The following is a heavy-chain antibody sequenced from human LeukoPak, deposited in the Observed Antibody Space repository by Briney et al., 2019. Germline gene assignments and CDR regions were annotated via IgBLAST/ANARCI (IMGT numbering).Heavy chain of an antibody. Sequence: ASVKVSCMPSGPGLSSFATACVRHAPGPGLEWLGWISPYGRNKIYARNFRRRVAMTTDTPTRTAYLDLRSLRSDDTAVYYCARGQVETSMIIGGWFVLWGQGPLVTVSS. CDR3: ARGQVETSMIIGGWFVL. J-gene: IGHJ5*02. CDR2: ISPYGRNK. CDR1: GPGLSSFA. V-gene: IGHV1-18*04. D-gene: IGHD1-1*01.